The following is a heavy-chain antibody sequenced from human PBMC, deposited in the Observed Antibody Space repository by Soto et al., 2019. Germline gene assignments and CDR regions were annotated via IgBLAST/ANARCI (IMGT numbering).Heavy chain of an antibody. CDR2: ISAYNGNT. D-gene: IGHD3-16*01. Sequence: ASVKVSCKASGYTFTSYGISWVRQAPGQGLEWMGWISAYNGNTNYAQKLQGRVTMTTDTSTSTAYMELRSLRSDDTAVYYCARDSGNDYIWGKHAGGYWGQGTLVTVSS. CDR1: GYTFTSYG. J-gene: IGHJ4*02. V-gene: IGHV1-18*01. CDR3: ARDSGNDYIWGKHAGGY.